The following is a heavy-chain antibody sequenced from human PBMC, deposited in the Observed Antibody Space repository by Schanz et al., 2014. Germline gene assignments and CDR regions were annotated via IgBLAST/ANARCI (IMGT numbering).Heavy chain of an antibody. J-gene: IGHJ4*02. V-gene: IGHV3-23*01. CDR3: MAMGRNTSHYFDH. CDR1: GVTFSSYA. D-gene: IGHD1-1*01. CDR2: LTGSGTTT. Sequence: EVQLLESGGGLVQPGGSLRLSCAASGVTFSSYAMSWVRQASGKGLEWVSALTGSGTTTYYADSVKGRFTISRDNSKNTLDLQMNSLRVEDTAVYYCMAMGRNTSHYFDHWGQGTLVTVSS.